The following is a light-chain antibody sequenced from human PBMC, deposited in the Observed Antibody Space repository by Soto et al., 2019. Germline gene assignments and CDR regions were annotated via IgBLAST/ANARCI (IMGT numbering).Light chain of an antibody. Sequence: EIVSTQSPGTLSLSPGERVTLSCRASQSVSSSHLAWYQQKPGQAPRLLIYGASSRATGIPDRFSGSGSGTDFTLTISRLEPEDFAVYYCQHYGSSPLTFGGGTKVEIK. J-gene: IGKJ4*01. CDR2: GAS. CDR1: QSVSSSH. V-gene: IGKV3-20*01. CDR3: QHYGSSPLT.